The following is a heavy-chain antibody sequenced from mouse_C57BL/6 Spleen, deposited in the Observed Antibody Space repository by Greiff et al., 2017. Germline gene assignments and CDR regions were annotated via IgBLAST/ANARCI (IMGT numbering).Heavy chain of an antibody. CDR2: FDPENGDT. J-gene: IGHJ2*01. D-gene: IGHD4-1*01. Sequence: VQLQQSGAELVRPGASVKLSCTASGFNIKDDYMHWVKQRPEQGLEWIGWFDPENGDTEYASKFQGKATITADTSSNTAYLQLSSLTSEDTAVYYFTTAGTYYWGQGTTLTVSS. CDR1: GFNIKDDY. V-gene: IGHV14-4*01. CDR3: TTAGTYY.